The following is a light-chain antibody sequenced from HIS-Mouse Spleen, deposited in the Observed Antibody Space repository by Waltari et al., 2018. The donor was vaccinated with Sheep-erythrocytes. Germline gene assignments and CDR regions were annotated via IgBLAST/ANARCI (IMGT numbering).Light chain of an antibody. J-gene: IGLJ3*02. CDR1: SSYVGGYNY. V-gene: IGLV2-23*01. CDR2: EGS. CDR3: CSYAGSSTPWV. Sequence: QSALTQPRSVSGSPGQSVTISCTGTSSYVGGYNYVSWYQQHPCKAPKLMIYEGSKRPSGVSNRFSGSKSGNTASLTISGLQAEDEADYYCCSYAGSSTPWVFGGGTKLTVL.